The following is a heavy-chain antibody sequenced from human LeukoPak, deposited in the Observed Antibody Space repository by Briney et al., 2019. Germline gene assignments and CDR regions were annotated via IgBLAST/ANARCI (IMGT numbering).Heavy chain of an antibody. D-gene: IGHD6-19*01. V-gene: IGHV3-23*01. CDR3: AKARTQWLVPFDY. Sequence: GGSLSLSCAASGFTFTSYSMNWVRQAPGKGLEWVSAISGSGGSTYYADSVKGRFTISRDNSKNTLYLQMNSLRAEDTAVYYCAKARTQWLVPFDYWGQGTLVTVSS. CDR2: ISGSGGST. CDR1: GFTFTSYS. J-gene: IGHJ4*02.